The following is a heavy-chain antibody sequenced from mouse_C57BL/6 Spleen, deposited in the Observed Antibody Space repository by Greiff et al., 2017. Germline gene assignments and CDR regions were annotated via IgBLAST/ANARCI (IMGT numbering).Heavy chain of an antibody. D-gene: IGHD2-4*01. V-gene: IGHV5-9-1*02. CDR2: ISSGGDYI. J-gene: IGHJ2*01. Sequence: EVQLVESGEGLVKPGGSLKLSCAASGFTFSSYAMSWVRQTPEKRLEWVAYISSGGDYIYYADTVKGRFTISRDNARNTLYLQMSSLKSEDTAMYYCTRDPYDYDEGYFDYWGQGTTLTVSS. CDR1: GFTFSSYA. CDR3: TRDPYDYDEGYFDY.